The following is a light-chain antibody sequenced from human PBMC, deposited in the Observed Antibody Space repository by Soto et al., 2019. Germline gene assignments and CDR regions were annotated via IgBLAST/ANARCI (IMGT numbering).Light chain of an antibody. Sequence: QSVLTQPASVSGSPGQSITISCTGTSSDVGGYNFVSWYQQHPGRAPKLLIYEVSRRPSGVSNRFSGSKSGNTASLTISGLQAEDEADYYCSSYTSSRAYVFGIGTKVTVL. CDR1: SSDVGGYNF. CDR3: SSYTSSRAYV. V-gene: IGLV2-14*01. J-gene: IGLJ1*01. CDR2: EVS.